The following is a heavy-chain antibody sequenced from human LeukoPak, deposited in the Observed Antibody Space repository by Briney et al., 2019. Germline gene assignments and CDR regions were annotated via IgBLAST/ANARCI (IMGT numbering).Heavy chain of an antibody. D-gene: IGHD5-18*01. J-gene: IGHJ4*02. CDR1: GGSISSSSYY. CDR2: IYYSGST. V-gene: IGHV4-39*07. Sequence: PSETLSLTCTVSGGSISSSSYYWGWIRQPPGRGQEWIASIYYSGSTYYNPSLKSRVTISVDTSKNQFSLKLSSVTAADTAVYYCARGPVDTAIAFPYWGQGTLVTVSS. CDR3: ARGPVDTAIAFPY.